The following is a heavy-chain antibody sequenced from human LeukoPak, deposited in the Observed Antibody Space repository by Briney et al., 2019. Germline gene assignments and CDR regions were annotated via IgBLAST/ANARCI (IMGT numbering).Heavy chain of an antibody. CDR3: VRPLIPSGGSWYFDY. V-gene: IGHV3-21*01. Sequence: GGSLRLSCAASGFTFSSYSINWVRQAPGKGLEWVSSISGNSNYIFYADSVKGRFTVSRDNAKNSLYLQMNSLRAEDTAVYFCVRPLIPSGGSWYFDYWGQGTLVTVSS. D-gene: IGHD2-15*01. J-gene: IGHJ4*02. CDR2: ISGNSNYI. CDR1: GFTFSSYS.